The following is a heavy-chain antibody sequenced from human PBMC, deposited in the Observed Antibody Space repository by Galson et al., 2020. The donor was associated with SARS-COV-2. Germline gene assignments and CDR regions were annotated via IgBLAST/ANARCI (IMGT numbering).Heavy chain of an antibody. J-gene: IGHJ6*03. CDR1: GGSITNYY. V-gene: IGHV4-59*01. Sequence: SQTLSLTCTVSGGSITNYYWTWIRQSPGKGLEWIGHIYNSGSTKYNPSLKSRVTISVDTSKNEFSLNMTSVTSADTAVYFCARGQYLGFWKGYYANYYYYMDVWGKGTTVTVSS. D-gene: IGHD3-3*01. CDR2: IYNSGST. CDR3: ARGQYLGFWKGYYANYYYYMDV.